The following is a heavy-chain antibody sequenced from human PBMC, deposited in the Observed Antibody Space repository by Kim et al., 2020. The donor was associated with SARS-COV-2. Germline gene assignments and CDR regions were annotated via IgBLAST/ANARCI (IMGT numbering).Heavy chain of an antibody. J-gene: IGHJ4*02. CDR3: AREVVPAAHLDY. Sequence: NYAQKFQGRVTITADESTSTAYMELSSLRSEDTAVYYCAREVVPAAHLDYWGQGTLVTVSS. D-gene: IGHD2-2*01. V-gene: IGHV1-69*01.